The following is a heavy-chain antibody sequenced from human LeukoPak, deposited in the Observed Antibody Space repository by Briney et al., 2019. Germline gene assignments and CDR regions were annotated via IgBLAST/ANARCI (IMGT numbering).Heavy chain of an antibody. Sequence: SETLSLTCTVSGGSTSSYYWSWIRQPPGKGLEWIGYIYYSGSTNYNPSLKSRVTISVDTSKNQFSLKLSSVTAADTAVYYCARLGEDISGISSGWYFDYWGQGTLVTVSS. CDR1: GGSTSSYY. CDR2: IYYSGST. D-gene: IGHD6-19*01. J-gene: IGHJ4*02. CDR3: ARLGEDISGISSGWYFDY. V-gene: IGHV4-59*08.